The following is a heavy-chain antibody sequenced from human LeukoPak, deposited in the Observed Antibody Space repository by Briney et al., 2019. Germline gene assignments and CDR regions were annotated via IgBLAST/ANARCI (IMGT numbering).Heavy chain of an antibody. Sequence: PGGSLRLSCAASGFTFSSYAMHWVRQAPGKGLEYVSAISSNGGSTYYANSVKGRFTISRDNSKNTLYLQMGSLRAEDMAVYYCARSTSPAFFSSSDYWXQGTLXTVSX. J-gene: IGHJ4*02. CDR3: ARSTSPAFFSSSDY. CDR2: ISSNGGST. V-gene: IGHV3-64*01. CDR1: GFTFSSYA. D-gene: IGHD2-2*01.